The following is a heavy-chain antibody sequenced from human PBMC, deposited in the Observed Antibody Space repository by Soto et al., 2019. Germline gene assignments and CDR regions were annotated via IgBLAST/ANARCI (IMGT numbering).Heavy chain of an antibody. J-gene: IGHJ4*02. CDR2: ISAYNGNT. CDR3: ARDLAYCGCVCYPIDY. CDR1: GYTFTSNG. V-gene: IGHV1-18*01. Sequence: QVQLVQSGAEVKKPGASVKVSCKASGYTFTSNGISWVRQAPGQGLEWMGWISAYNGNTNYAQKLQGRVTMTTDTSTSTAYMELRSLRSDDTAVYYCARDLAYCGCVCYPIDYWGQGTLVTVSS. D-gene: IGHD2-21*02.